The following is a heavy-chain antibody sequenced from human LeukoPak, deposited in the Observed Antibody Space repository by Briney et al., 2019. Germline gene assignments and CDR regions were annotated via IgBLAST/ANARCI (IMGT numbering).Heavy chain of an antibody. CDR1: GFTVSSNY. D-gene: IGHD5-12*01. V-gene: IGHV3-66*01. J-gene: IGHJ4*02. CDR2: IYSGGST. CDR3: ARAYSGYDASHY. Sequence: GGSLRLSCAASGFTVSSNYMSWVRQAPGKGLEWVSVIYSGGSTYYADSVKGRFTISRDNSKNTLYLQMNSLRAEDTAVYYCARAYSGYDASHYWGQGTLVTVSS.